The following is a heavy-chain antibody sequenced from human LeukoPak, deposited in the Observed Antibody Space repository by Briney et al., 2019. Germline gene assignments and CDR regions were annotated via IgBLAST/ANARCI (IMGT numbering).Heavy chain of an antibody. Sequence: PGRSLRLSCAASGITFSNYAMHWVRQAPGKGLEWVAVISYDGTNKYYADSVKGRFTISRDNSKNALYLQMNSLRAEDTAVYYCAREARWHDILTGLIVEDAFDIWGQGTLVTVSS. J-gene: IGHJ3*02. CDR3: AREARWHDILTGLIVEDAFDI. CDR2: ISYDGTNK. CDR1: GITFSNYA. V-gene: IGHV3-30-3*01. D-gene: IGHD3-9*01.